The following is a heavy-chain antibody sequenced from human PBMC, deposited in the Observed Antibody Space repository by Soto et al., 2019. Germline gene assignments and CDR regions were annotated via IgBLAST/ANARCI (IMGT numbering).Heavy chain of an antibody. D-gene: IGHD6-6*01. J-gene: IGHJ4*02. CDR2: ISYDGSNK. CDR3: VSSADY. V-gene: IGHV3-30-3*01. CDR1: GFTFSSYA. Sequence: HPGGSLRLSCAASGFTFSSYAMHWVRQAPGKGLEWVAVISYDGSNKYYADSVKGRFTISRDISKNTLYLQMNSLRAEDTAVYYCVSSADYWGQGTLVTVSS.